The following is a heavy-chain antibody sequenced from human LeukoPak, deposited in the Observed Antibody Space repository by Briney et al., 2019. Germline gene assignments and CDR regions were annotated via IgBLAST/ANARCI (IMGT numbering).Heavy chain of an antibody. D-gene: IGHD3-3*01. CDR1: GFPFSTYH. V-gene: IGHV3-30-3*01. J-gene: IGHJ6*02. Sequence: GGSLRLSCAASGFPFSTYHLNWVRQAPGKGLEWAAVISYDGNDKYYADSVKGRFTISRDNSKNTLNLQMSSLRAEDTAVYYCARAFGGGMDVWGQGTTVTVSS. CDR3: ARAFGGGMDV. CDR2: ISYDGNDK.